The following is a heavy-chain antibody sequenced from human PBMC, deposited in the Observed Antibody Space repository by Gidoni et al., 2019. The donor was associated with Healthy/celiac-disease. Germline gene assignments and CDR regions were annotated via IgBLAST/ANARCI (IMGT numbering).Heavy chain of an antibody. CDR3: ARVLTYYYGSGSSGWFDP. V-gene: IGHV4-39*01. CDR2: IYYSGST. Sequence: QLQLQESGPGLVKPSETLSLTCTVSGGSISSSSYYWGWIRQRPGKGLEWIGSIYYSGSTYYNPSLKSRVTISVDTSKNQFSLKLSSVTAADTAVYYCARVLTYYYGSGSSGWFDPWGQGTLVTVSS. D-gene: IGHD3-10*01. J-gene: IGHJ5*02. CDR1: GGSISSSSYY.